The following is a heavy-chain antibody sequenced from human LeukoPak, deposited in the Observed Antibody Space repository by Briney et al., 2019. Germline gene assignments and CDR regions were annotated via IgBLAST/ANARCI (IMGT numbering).Heavy chain of an antibody. Sequence: PGGSLRLSCAASGFTFSNYGMHWVRQAPDKGLEWVAFARYDGINKYYADSVQGRFTVSRDNSKNMLYLQINSLRIEDTALYYCAKSYGGNFFDYWGQGTLVTVSS. D-gene: IGHD4-23*01. CDR1: GFTFSNYG. V-gene: IGHV3-30*02. J-gene: IGHJ4*02. CDR2: ARYDGINK. CDR3: AKSYGGNFFDY.